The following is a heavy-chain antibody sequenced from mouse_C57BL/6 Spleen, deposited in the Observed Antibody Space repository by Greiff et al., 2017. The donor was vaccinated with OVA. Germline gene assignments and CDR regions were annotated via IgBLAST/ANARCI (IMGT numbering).Heavy chain of an antibody. J-gene: IGHJ2*01. CDR3: TILRRDFDY. Sequence: EVQLQQSGAELVRPGASVKLSCTASGFNIKDYYMPWVKQRPEQGLEWIGRIDPEGGGTDYAPKFKGKATMTADTSSTTAYLQLSSLTSEDTAVYYCTILRRDFDYWGQGTTLTVSA. D-gene: IGHD2-12*01. CDR1: GFNIKDYY. CDR2: IDPEGGGT. V-gene: IGHV14-1*01.